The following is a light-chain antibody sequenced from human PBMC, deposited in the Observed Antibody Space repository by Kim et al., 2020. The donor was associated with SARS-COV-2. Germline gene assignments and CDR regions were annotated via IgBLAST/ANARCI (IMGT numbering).Light chain of an antibody. CDR2: ATS. CDR3: QQSSVTRT. J-gene: IGKJ1*01. Sequence: IQMTQSPSSLSASVGDRVTITCRASESVRSYLNWYQQKPGKAPKLLIHATSSLQSGVPSRFSGSGSGTDFTLTINNLQPEDFATYYCQQSSVTRTFGQGTKVDIK. V-gene: IGKV1-39*01. CDR1: ESVRSY.